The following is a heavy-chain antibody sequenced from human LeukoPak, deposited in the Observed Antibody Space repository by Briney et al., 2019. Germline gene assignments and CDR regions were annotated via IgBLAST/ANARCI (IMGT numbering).Heavy chain of an antibody. Sequence: SGTLSLTCTVSGVSITTNNWWTWVRQPPGKGLEWIAEIYYTGTGSANYNPSLKSRVSISVDQSKNQFSLNLSSVTAADTAVYYCARHPPPYYDVLKGFYPLGNWGQGTLVTVSS. CDR1: GVSITTNNW. CDR2: IYYTGTGSA. CDR3: ARHPPPYYDVLKGFYPLGN. D-gene: IGHD3-9*01. V-gene: IGHV4-4*02. J-gene: IGHJ4*02.